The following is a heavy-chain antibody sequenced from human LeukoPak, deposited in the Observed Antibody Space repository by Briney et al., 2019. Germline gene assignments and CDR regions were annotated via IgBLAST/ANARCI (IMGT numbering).Heavy chain of an antibody. V-gene: IGHV3-48*03. CDR2: IGASGRAI. CDR3: TRVGPNWNNFDY. J-gene: IGHJ4*02. CDR1: GFIFSSFE. D-gene: IGHD1/OR15-1a*01. Sequence: PGGSLRLSCAGSGFIFSSFEMNWVRQAPGKGLEWVSYIGASGRAIYYAGSVRGRFSISRDSAKNSLYLQMNSLTAEDTAIYYCTRVGPNWNNFDYWGQGALVTVSS.